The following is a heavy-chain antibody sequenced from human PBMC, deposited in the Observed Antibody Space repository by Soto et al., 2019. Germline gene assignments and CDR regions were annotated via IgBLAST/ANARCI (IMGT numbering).Heavy chain of an antibody. CDR3: ARGRGWGDYVDAFDI. Sequence: GGSLRLSCAASGFAVSSKYMTWVRQAPGKGLEWVSVIYGGGTTYYADSVKGRFTISRDTSKNTLYLQMNSLRAEDTAVYYCARGRGWGDYVDAFDIWGQGTMVTVSS. J-gene: IGHJ3*02. V-gene: IGHV3-53*01. CDR1: GFAVSSKY. D-gene: IGHD4-17*01. CDR2: IYGGGTT.